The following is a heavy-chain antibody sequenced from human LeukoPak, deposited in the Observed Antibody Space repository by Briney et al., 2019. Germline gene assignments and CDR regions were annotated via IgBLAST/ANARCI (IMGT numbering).Heavy chain of an antibody. V-gene: IGHV3-11*04. CDR1: GFIFSDYY. CDR2: ISSSGSNI. CDR3: VREGYSTGQFDY. J-gene: IGHJ4*02. Sequence: PGGSLRLSCAASGFIFSDYYMTWIRQAPGKGLEWVSHISSSGSNIHHGDSVKGRFTISRDNAKNSLYLQMNSLRAEDTAVYYCVREGYSTGQFDYWGQGTLVTVSS. D-gene: IGHD2-8*02.